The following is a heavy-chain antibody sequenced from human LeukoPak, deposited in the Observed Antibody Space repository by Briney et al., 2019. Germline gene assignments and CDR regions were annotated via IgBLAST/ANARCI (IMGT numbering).Heavy chain of an antibody. Sequence: TLSLTCAVYGGSFSGYYWSWIRQPPGKGLEWIGEINHSGSTNYNPSLKSRVTISVDTSKNQFSLKLTSVTAADTAVYYCARVLSSGWAGFDYWGQGALVTVSS. J-gene: IGHJ4*02. CDR3: ARVLSSGWAGFDY. D-gene: IGHD6-19*01. CDR1: GGSFSGYY. CDR2: INHSGST. V-gene: IGHV4-34*01.